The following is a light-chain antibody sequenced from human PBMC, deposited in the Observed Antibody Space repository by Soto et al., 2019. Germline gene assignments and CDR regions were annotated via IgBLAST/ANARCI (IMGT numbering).Light chain of an antibody. J-gene: IGLJ2*01. Sequence: QSALTQPASVSGSPGQSITISCTGTSSDVGGYNYVSWYQQHPGKAPKHMIYEVSNRHSGVSNRFSGSKSGNTASLTISGLQAEDEADYYCSSYTSSSTLVEFGGGTQLTVL. CDR2: EVS. CDR3: SSYTSSSTLVE. V-gene: IGLV2-14*01. CDR1: SSDVGGYNY.